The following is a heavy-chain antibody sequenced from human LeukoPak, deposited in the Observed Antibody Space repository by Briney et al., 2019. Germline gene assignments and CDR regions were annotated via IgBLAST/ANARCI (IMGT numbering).Heavy chain of an antibody. CDR2: IIPIFGIA. Sequence: GASVKVSCKASGGTFSSYAISWVRQAPGQGLEWMGRIIPIFGIANYAQKFQGRVMITADKSTSTAYMELSSLRSEDTAVYYCASFGLYCGGDCYSERNYWGQGTLVTVSS. CDR3: ASFGLYCGGDCYSERNY. J-gene: IGHJ4*02. V-gene: IGHV1-69*04. CDR1: GGTFSSYA. D-gene: IGHD2-21*02.